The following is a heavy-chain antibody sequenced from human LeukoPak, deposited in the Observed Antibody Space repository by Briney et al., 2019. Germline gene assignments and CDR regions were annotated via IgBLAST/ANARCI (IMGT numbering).Heavy chain of an antibody. CDR1: GFTFSSYE. CDR3: AREALNMYYGMDV. CDR2: ISSTGTNI. D-gene: IGHD1/OR15-1a*01. Sequence: GGSLRLSCAASGFTFSSYEMNWVRQAPGKGLEWLSYISSTGTNIYYADSVKGRFTISRDNAKNSLSLQMNSLRAEDTAVYYCAREALNMYYGMDVWGQGTTITVSS. V-gene: IGHV3-48*03. J-gene: IGHJ6*02.